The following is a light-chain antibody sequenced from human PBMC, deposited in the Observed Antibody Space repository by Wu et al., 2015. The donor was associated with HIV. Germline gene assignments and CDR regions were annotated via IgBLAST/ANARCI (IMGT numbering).Light chain of an antibody. CDR2: AS. V-gene: IGKV3-20*01. CDR1: QXVSNSN. J-gene: IGKJ4*01. Sequence: TLSCRASQXVSNSNLVWYQXKPRPDSQAPHLCASSRATGIPDRFSGSGSETDFTLTISRLEPEDFAVYYCQQYGSSLTFGGGTTVEIK. CDR3: QQYGSSLT.